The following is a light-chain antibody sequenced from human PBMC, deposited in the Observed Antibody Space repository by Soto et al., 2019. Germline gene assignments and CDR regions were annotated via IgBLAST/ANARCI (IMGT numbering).Light chain of an antibody. V-gene: IGLV2-11*01. CDR3: CLYAGSYTEV. CDR1: SSDVGGYNY. Sequence: QSVLTQPRSVSGSPGQSVTISCTGTSSDVGGYNYVSWYQQHPGKAPKLMIYDVSKRPSGVPDRFSGSKSGNTASLTISGLQAEDEADYYCCLYAGSYTEVFGTGTKSPS. CDR2: DVS. J-gene: IGLJ1*01.